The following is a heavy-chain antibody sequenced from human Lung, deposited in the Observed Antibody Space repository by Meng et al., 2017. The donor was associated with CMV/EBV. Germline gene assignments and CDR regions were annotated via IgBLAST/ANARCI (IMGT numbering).Heavy chain of an antibody. D-gene: IGHD2-21*02. V-gene: IGHV4-4*02. Sequence: SRNWGTGVRKVPGKGLEWMGEIYQSGSTKDNPSHKSRVTISVDKFKNQFSLKLGSVTAADTAVYYCARIERRRILKYCGSDCSTTDYWGQGTLVTVSS. CDR1: SRNW. CDR2: IYQSGST. J-gene: IGHJ4*02. CDR3: ARIERRRILKYCGSDCSTTDY.